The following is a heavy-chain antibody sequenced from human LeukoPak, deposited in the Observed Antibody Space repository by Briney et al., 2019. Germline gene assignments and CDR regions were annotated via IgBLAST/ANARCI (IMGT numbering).Heavy chain of an antibody. J-gene: IGHJ4*02. V-gene: IGHV3-23*01. Sequence: GGSLRLSCAASGFTFSSYAMSWVRQAPGKGLEWASAINNSGGSTYYADSVKGRFTISRDNSKNTLYLQMNSLRAEDTAVYYCAKWRGSSSFFDYWGQGTLVTVSS. CDR2: INNSGGST. CDR1: GFTFSSYA. CDR3: AKWRGSSSFFDY. D-gene: IGHD6-6*01.